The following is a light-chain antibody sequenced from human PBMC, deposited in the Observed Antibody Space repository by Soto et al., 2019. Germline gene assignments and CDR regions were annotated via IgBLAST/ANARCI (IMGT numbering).Light chain of an antibody. V-gene: IGLV2-14*01. J-gene: IGLJ3*02. CDR1: SSDVGGYNY. CDR2: EVS. CDR3: SSYTTSHTLV. Sequence: QSVLTQPASVSGSPGQSITISCTGTSSDVGGYNYVSWYQHHPGKAPKLMIYEVSNRPSGISNRFSGSKSGNTASLTISGLQAEDEADYYCSSYTTSHTLVFGGGTKLTVL.